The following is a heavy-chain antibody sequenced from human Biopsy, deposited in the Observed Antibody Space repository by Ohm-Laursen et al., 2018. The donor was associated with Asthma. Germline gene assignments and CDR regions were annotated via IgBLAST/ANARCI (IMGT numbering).Heavy chain of an antibody. V-gene: IGHV4-30-4*02. Sequence: PSDTLSLTCRVSGGYTGSSDHHWAWIRQAPGKGLEWIGFVFWSGSTHYSRSLERRVSISIDTATNEFSMKLWSVTPADTAVYFCARVVSYGDIYFGIDVWGPGNPGHRLL. J-gene: IGHJ6*02. CDR1: GGYTGSSDHH. D-gene: IGHD4-17*01. CDR2: VFWSGST. CDR3: ARVVSYGDIYFGIDV.